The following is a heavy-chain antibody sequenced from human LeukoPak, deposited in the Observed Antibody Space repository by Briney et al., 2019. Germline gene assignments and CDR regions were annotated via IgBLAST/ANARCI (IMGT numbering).Heavy chain of an antibody. CDR2: IYYSGST. CDR3: ARDNPNYYDSSGYT. V-gene: IGHV4-59*01. D-gene: IGHD3-22*01. CDR1: GGSISSYY. Sequence: SETLSLTCTVSGGSISSYYWSWIRQPPGKGLEWIGYIYYSGSTNYNPSLKSRVTISVDTSKNQFSLKLSSVTAADTAVYYCARDNPNYYDSSGYTWGQGTLVTVSS. J-gene: IGHJ5*02.